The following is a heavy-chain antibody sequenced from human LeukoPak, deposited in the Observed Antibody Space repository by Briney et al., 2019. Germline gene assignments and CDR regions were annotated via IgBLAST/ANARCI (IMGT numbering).Heavy chain of an antibody. V-gene: IGHV4-59*01. D-gene: IGHD3-22*01. CDR2: IYNSGST. CDR1: GGSISSNY. Sequence: SETLSLTCAVSGGSISSNYWTWIRQPPGKGLEWIGNIYNSGSTNYNPSLKSRVTISLDTSKNQFSLQLGSVTAADTAVYYCARTTYYYDYSGYYYIDYWGQGTLVTVSS. J-gene: IGHJ4*02. CDR3: ARTTYYYDYSGYYYIDY.